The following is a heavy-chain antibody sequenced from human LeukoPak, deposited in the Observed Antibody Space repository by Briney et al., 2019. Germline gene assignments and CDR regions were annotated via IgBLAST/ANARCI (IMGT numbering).Heavy chain of an antibody. J-gene: IGHJ4*02. CDR2: IYYSGTT. CDR3: ARRFRVIRGFDY. Sequence: PSETLSLTCAVYGGSFSGYYWSWIRQPPGQGLEWIGYIYYSGTTYYSPSLKSRLTISVDTSKNQFSLNLNSVTAADTAVYYCARRFRVIRGFDYWGQGLLVTVSS. CDR1: GGSFSGYY. V-gene: IGHV4-59*08. D-gene: IGHD3-10*01.